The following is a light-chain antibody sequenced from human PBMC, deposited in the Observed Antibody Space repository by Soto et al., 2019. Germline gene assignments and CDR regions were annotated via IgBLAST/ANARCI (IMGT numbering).Light chain of an antibody. V-gene: IGKV3-20*01. CDR3: QQYTTSQTWT. CDR2: GAS. CDR1: QSVSSSY. Sequence: EIVLTQSPGTLSLSPGERATLSCRASQSVSSSYLAWYQQKPGQAPRLLIYGASTRATGIPDRFSGSGSGTDFTLTISRLEPEDFAVYYCQQYTTSQTWTFGQGTQVEIK. J-gene: IGKJ1*01.